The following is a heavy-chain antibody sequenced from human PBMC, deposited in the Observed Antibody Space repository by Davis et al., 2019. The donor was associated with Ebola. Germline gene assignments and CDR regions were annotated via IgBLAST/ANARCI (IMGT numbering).Heavy chain of an antibody. D-gene: IGHD3-22*01. V-gene: IGHV4-59*01. J-gene: IGHJ6*04. Sequence: SETLSLTCTVSGVSITSYYWTWVRQPPGKRLEWIGNIYYSGRTDYNPSLNSRVGMSIDTSKNQFSLTLSSVTAADTAVYYCARDKSQGYYDSTGYWHGMDVWGRGTTVIVSS. CDR1: GVSITSYY. CDR3: ARDKSQGYYDSTGYWHGMDV. CDR2: IYYSGRT.